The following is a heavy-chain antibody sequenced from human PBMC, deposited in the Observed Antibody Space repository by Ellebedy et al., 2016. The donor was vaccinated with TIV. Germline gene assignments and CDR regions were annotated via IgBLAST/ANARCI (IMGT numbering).Heavy chain of an antibody. CDR1: GGSISSKTYY. V-gene: IGHV4-39*02. CDR2: IYYSGST. Sequence: MPGGSLRLSCTVSGGSISSKTYYWGWIRQPPGMGLEWIGSIYYSGSTYYNPSLKSRVTISEDTSKNQFSLKLTSVTAADTAVYYCARDLPDIVTTIRVGYGMDVWGQGTTVTVSS. D-gene: IGHD5-12*01. J-gene: IGHJ6*02. CDR3: ARDLPDIVTTIRVGYGMDV.